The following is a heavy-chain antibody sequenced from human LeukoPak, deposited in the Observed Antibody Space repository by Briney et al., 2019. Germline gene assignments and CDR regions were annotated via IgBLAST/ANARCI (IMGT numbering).Heavy chain of an antibody. Sequence: IPSETLSLTCAVYGGSFSGYYWSWIRQPPGKGLEWIGEINHSGSTNYNPSLKSRVTISVDTSKNQFSLKLSSVTAADTAVYYCARLNYDILTGYYRRGYYFDYWGQGTLVTVSS. J-gene: IGHJ4*02. CDR3: ARLNYDILTGYYRRGYYFDY. V-gene: IGHV4-34*01. CDR2: INHSGST. D-gene: IGHD3-9*01. CDR1: GGSFSGYY.